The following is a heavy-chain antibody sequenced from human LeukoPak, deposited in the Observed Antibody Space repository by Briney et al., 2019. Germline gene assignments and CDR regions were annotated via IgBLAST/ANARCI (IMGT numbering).Heavy chain of an antibody. D-gene: IGHD6-19*01. V-gene: IGHV3-7*01. Sequence: PGGSLRLSCAASGFTFSSYWMSWVRQAPGKGLEWVANIKQDGSEKYYVDSVKGRFTISRDNDKNSLYLQMNSLRAEDTAVYYCARIKGGIAVAGGDYWGQGTLVTVSS. CDR3: ARIKGGIAVAGGDY. CDR1: GFTFSSYW. J-gene: IGHJ4*02. CDR2: IKQDGSEK.